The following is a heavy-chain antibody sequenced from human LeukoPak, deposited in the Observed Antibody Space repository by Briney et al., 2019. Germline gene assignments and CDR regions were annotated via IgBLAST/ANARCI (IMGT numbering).Heavy chain of an antibody. CDR2: IKQDGSEK. CDR1: GFTFSTYW. D-gene: IGHD1-14*01. V-gene: IGHV3-7*01. J-gene: IGHJ4*02. Sequence: PGGSLRLSRAASGFTFSTYWMNWYRQAPGKGLELVANIKQDGSEKYYVDSVKGRFTISRDNAKNSLYLQMNGLRAEDTAVYYCARNQRRLDYWGQGTLVTVSS. CDR3: ARNQRRLDY.